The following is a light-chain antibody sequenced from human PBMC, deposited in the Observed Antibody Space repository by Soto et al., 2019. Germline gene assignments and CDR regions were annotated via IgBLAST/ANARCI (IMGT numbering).Light chain of an antibody. V-gene: IGKV3-20*01. J-gene: IGKJ1*01. CDR2: GAS. Sequence: EIVMTQSPATLSVSPGERATLSCRASQSVSSNLAWYQQQPGQAPRLLIYGASSRATGIPDRFSGSGSGTDFTLAISRLEPEDFAVYYCQQYDSSPRTFGQGTKVDIK. CDR3: QQYDSSPRT. CDR1: QSVSSN.